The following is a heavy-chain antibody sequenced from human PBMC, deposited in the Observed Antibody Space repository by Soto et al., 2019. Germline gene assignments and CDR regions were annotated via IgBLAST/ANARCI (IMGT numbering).Heavy chain of an antibody. CDR3: ARSPVQTTVTTEGYFDY. CDR1: GGTFSSYT. CDR2: IIPILGIA. D-gene: IGHD4-17*01. J-gene: IGHJ4*02. V-gene: IGHV1-69*02. Sequence: QVQLVQSGAEVKKPGSSVKVSCKASGGTFSSYTISWVRQAPGQGLEWMGRIIPILGIANYAQKFQGRVTITAXXSXSXXYMELSSLRSEDTAVYYCARSPVQTTVTTEGYFDYWGQGTLVTVSS.